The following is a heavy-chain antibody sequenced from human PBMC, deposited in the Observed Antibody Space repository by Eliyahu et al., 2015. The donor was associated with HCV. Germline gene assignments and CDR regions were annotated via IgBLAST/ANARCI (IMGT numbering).Heavy chain of an antibody. V-gene: IGHV3-73*02. CDR1: GFTFXGSA. CDR2: IRSKANSYAT. CDR3: TRHSYSGYGLDY. J-gene: IGHJ4*02. D-gene: IGHD5-12*01. Sequence: EVQLVESGGGLVQPGGSLKLSCAASGFTFXGSAMHWVRQASGKGLEWVGRIRSKANSYATAYAASVKGRFTISRDDSKNTAYLQMNSLKTEDTAVYYCTRHSYSGYGLDYWGQGTLVTVSS.